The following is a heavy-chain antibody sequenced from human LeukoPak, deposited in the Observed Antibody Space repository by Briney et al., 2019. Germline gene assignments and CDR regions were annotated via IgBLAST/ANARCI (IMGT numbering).Heavy chain of an antibody. CDR1: GGTFSSYA. J-gene: IGHJ6*04. V-gene: IGHV1-69*13. D-gene: IGHD5-18*01. CDR3: ARERGSYGYYYYGMDV. Sequence: SVKVSCKASGGTFSSYAISWVRQDPGQGLEWMGGIIPIFGTANYAQKFQGRVTITADESTSTAYMELSSLRSEDTAVYYCARERGSYGYYYYGMDVWGKGTTVTVSS. CDR2: IIPIFGTA.